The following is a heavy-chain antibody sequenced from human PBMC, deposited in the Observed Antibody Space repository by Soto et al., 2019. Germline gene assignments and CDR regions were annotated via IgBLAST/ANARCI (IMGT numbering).Heavy chain of an antibody. J-gene: IGHJ4*02. CDR1: GGSICNTNW. CDR2: IYHSGST. CDR3: ARDSVAVPPYFDY. D-gene: IGHD6-19*01. Sequence: SETLSLTCTVSGGSICNTNWWRWIRQPPGKGLEWIGEIYHSGSTNYNPSLKSRVTISVDKSKNQFSLKLSSVTAADTAVYYCARDSVAVPPYFDYWGQRTLVTVSS. V-gene: IGHV4-4*02.